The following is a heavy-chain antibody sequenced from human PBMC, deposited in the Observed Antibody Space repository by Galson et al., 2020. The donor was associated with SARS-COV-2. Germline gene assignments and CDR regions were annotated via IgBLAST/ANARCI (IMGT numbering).Heavy chain of an antibody. D-gene: IGHD3-22*01. Sequence: GESLKISCKASGYNFATYWITWVRQMPGKGLEWMGRNDPRDSYANYSPLFQGHVTFSADESIVTAYLQWRSLEASDTAMYYCVRMGLTADDSGGQLIWGQGTMVTVSS. CDR2: NDPRDSYA. J-gene: IGHJ3*02. CDR1: GYNFATYW. V-gene: IGHV5-10-1*01. CDR3: VRMGLTADDSGGQLI.